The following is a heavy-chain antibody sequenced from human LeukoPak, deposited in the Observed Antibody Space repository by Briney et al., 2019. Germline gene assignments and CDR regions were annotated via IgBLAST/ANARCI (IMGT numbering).Heavy chain of an antibody. CDR1: GYTFTSYG. V-gene: IGHV1-18*01. J-gene: IGHJ4*02. Sequence: GASVKVSCKASGYTFTSYGISWVRQAPGQGLEWMGWIGAYNGNTNYAQKLQGRVTMTTDTSTSTAYMELRSLRSDDTAVYYCARASGMVRGDEGFGFGYWGQGTLVTVSS. D-gene: IGHD3-10*01. CDR2: IGAYNGNT. CDR3: ARASGMVRGDEGFGFGY.